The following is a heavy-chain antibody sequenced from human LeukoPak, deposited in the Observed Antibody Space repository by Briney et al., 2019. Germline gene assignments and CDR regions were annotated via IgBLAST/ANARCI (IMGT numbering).Heavy chain of an antibody. J-gene: IGHJ4*02. CDR2: ISTSGDST. CDR1: GFSFSRYS. D-gene: IGHD6-19*01. Sequence: PGGSLRLSCEASGFSFSRYSMNWVRQALGQGLEWVSSISTSGDSTYYADSVKGRFTISRDNAKNSLFLQMSSLRVDDTAVYYCARGLAVAGDYWGQGALVAVSS. V-gene: IGHV3-21*01. CDR3: ARGLAVAGDY.